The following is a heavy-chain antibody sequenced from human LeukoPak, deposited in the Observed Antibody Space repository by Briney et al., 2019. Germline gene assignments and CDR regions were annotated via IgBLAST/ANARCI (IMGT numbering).Heavy chain of an antibody. D-gene: IGHD5-12*01. V-gene: IGHV3-66*02. CDR3: ARVVSGYGLYFYYGMDV. J-gene: IGHJ6*02. CDR1: GFSVSNNH. Sequence: GGSLRLSCAASGFSVSNNHVTWVRQAPGRGLEWVSVISNSGTTYYADSVKGRFTISRDNSKNTLYVQMNSLRAEDTAVYYCARVVSGYGLYFYYGMDVWGQGTTVTVSS. CDR2: ISNSGTT.